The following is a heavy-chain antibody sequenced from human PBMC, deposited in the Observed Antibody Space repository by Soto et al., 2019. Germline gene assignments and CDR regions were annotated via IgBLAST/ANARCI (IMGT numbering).Heavy chain of an antibody. CDR3: AKDICGPRRCYNDY. CDR1: GFMFSSYV. J-gene: IGHJ4*02. Sequence: EVQLLESGGALVKPGGSLRLSCAASGFMFSSYVMNWVRQAPGKGLGWVSSITDNGGSTYYADPVKGGFTISRENYKKTLYLQMNCLRADDTGVYYCAKDICGPRRCYNDYWGQGTLVTVSP. D-gene: IGHD2-15*01. CDR2: ITDNGGST. V-gene: IGHV3-23*01.